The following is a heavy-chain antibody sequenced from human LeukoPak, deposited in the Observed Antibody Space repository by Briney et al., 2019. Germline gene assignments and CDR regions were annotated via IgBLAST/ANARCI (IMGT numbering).Heavy chain of an antibody. V-gene: IGHV4-61*02. D-gene: IGHD3-22*01. CDR1: GGSISSGSYY. CDR3: ARATPLYYYDSSGYGTNWFDP. Sequence: SRTLSLTCTVSGGSISSGSYYWSWIRQPAGKGLEWIGRIYTSGSTNYNPSLKSRVTISVDTSKNQFSLKLSSVTAADTAVYYCARATPLYYYDSSGYGTNWFDPWGQGTLVTVSS. J-gene: IGHJ5*02. CDR2: IYTSGST.